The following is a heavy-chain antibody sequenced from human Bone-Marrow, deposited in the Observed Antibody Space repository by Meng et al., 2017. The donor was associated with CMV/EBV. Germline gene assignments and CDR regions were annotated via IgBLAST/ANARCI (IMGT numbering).Heavy chain of an antibody. CDR2: INSDGSST. D-gene: IGHD3-3*01. V-gene: IGHV3-74*01. J-gene: IGHJ4*02. Sequence: GGSLRLSCAASGFTFSSYWMHWVRQAPGKGLVWVSRINSDGSSTSYADSVKGRFTISRDNAKNTLYLQMNSLRAEDTAVYYCARGRTSYYDFWSGYPTWWGQGTLVTVSS. CDR3: ARGRTSYYDFWSGYPTW. CDR1: GFTFSSYW.